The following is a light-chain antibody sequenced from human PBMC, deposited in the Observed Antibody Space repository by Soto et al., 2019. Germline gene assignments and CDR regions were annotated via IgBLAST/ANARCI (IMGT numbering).Light chain of an antibody. V-gene: IGKV1-5*03. J-gene: IGKJ4*01. CDR3: QQYNTYLT. CDR1: QSISNW. CDR2: KAS. Sequence: DLPMTQSPSTLSASVGDRVTITCRASQSISNWLAWYQQKPGKAPKLLIYKASSLESGVPSRFSGSGSGTEFTLTISSLQPDDFATYYCQQYNTYLTFGGGTKVEIK.